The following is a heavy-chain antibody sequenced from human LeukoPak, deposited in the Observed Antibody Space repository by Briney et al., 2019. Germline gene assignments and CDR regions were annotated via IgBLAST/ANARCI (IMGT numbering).Heavy chain of an antibody. CDR1: GYTFTSYG. D-gene: IGHD3-3*01. J-gene: IGHJ3*02. Sequence: ASVKVSCKASGYTFTSYGISWVRQAPGQGLEWMGWISAYNGNTNYAQKLQGRVTMTTDTSTSTAYMELRSLRSDDTAVYYCARDHGGTTMFVDAFDIWGQGTMVTVSS. CDR2: ISAYNGNT. CDR3: ARDHGGTTMFVDAFDI. V-gene: IGHV1-18*01.